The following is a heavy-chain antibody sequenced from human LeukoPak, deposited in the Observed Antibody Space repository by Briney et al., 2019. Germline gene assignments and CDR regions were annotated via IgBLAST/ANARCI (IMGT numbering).Heavy chain of an antibody. CDR2: IYSSGST. CDR1: GDSINGYF. V-gene: IGHV4-59*08. Sequence: SETLSLTCTVSGDSINGYFGNWSRQPPGKDLEWIGFIYSSGSTTYNPSLKSRVTISVDTSKNQFSLKLRSVTAADTAVYYCARGVAGRADYFDYWGQGALVTVSS. D-gene: IGHD6-19*01. J-gene: IGHJ4*02. CDR3: ARGVAGRADYFDY.